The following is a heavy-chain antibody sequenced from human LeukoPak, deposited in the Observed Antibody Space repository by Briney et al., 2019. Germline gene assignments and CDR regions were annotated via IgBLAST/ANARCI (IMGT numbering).Heavy chain of an antibody. CDR2: IIPIFGTA. CDR3: ARERDYGSGSLYWFDP. J-gene: IGHJ5*02. D-gene: IGHD3-10*01. Sequence: SVKVSCKASGGTFSSYAISWVRQAPGQGLEWMGGIIPIFGTANYAQKFQGRVTITADESTSTAYMELSSLRSEDTAVFYCARERDYGSGSLYWFDPWGQGTLVTVSS. CDR1: GGTFSSYA. V-gene: IGHV1-69*13.